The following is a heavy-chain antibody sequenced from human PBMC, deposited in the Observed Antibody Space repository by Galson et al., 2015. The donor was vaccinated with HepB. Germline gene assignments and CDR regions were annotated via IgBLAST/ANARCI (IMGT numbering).Heavy chain of an antibody. J-gene: IGHJ4*02. V-gene: IGHV4-34*01. CDR2: INHSGST. D-gene: IGHD5-18*01. CDR1: GGSFSGYY. CDR3: ARGARRRTWIPLWDY. Sequence: ETLSLTCAVYGGSFSGYYWSWIRQPPGKGLEWIGEINHSGSTNYNPSLKSRVTISVDTSKNQFSLKRSSVTAADTAVYYCARGARRRTWIPLWDYWGQGTLVTVSS.